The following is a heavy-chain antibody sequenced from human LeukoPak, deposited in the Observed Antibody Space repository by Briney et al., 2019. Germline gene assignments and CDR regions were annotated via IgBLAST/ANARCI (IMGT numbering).Heavy chain of an antibody. J-gene: IGHJ4*02. CDR1: GFTFSSHG. V-gene: IGHV3-23*01. Sequence: GGSLRLSCAASGFTFSSHGMSWVRQAPGKGLEWVSNISGRGGSGGSTYYADSVKGRFTISRDNSKNTLYLQVNSLRAEDTAVYYCAKSGLNRFDYWGQGTLVTVSS. CDR2: ISGRGGSGGST. CDR3: AKSGLNRFDY. D-gene: IGHD2-15*01.